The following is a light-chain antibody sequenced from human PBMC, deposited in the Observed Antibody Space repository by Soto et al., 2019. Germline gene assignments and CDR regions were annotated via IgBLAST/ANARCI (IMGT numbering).Light chain of an antibody. CDR2: SAS. CDR1: QSVSNR. J-gene: IGKJ4*01. CDR3: QQCNSWPPVT. Sequence: EIVMTQSPATLSVSPGERATLSCRASQSVSNRIAWYQQKPGQAPRLLIYSASTRATGIPARFSGSGSGTEFTLTIDGLQSEDFAVYYCQQCNSWPPVTFGGGTKVEIK. V-gene: IGKV3-15*01.